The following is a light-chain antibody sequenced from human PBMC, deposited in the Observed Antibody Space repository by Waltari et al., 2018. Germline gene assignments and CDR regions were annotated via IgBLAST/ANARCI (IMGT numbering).Light chain of an antibody. CDR2: GAS. J-gene: IGKJ1*01. CDR1: QRVSSN. Sequence: EIVMTQSPATLSVAPGERAPLPCRAGQRVSSNLAGYQQKPGQAPRLLIYGASTRATGIPARFSGSGSGTEFTLTISSLQSEDFAVYYCQQYNNWPPGLTFGQGTKVEIK. V-gene: IGKV3-15*01. CDR3: QQYNNWPPGLT.